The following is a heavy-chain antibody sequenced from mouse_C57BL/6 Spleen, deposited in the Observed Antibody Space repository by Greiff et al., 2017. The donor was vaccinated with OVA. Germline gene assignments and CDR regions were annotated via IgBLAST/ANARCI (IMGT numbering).Heavy chain of an antibody. CDR2: IYPGDGDT. CDR3: ARGLTGLDD. CDR1: GYAFSSSW. V-gene: IGHV1-82*01. D-gene: IGHD4-1*01. Sequence: QVQLQQSGPELVKPGASVKISCKASGYAFSSSWMNWVKQRPGKGLEWIGRIYPGDGDTNYNGKFKGKATLTADKSSSTAYMQLSSLTSEDSAVYFCARGLTGLDDWGQGTTLTVSS. J-gene: IGHJ2*01.